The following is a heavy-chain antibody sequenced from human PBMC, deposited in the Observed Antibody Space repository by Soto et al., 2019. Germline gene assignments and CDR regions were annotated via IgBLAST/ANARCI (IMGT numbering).Heavy chain of an antibody. Sequence: EVQVVESGGGLVQPGGSLKLSCAASGFTFSGSAMHWVRQASGKGLEWVGRIRSKGNNYATAYGASLKGRFTISRDDSKNTAYLQMNSLNTEDTAVYYCSRQASDFWSGKPQYYMDVWGKGTTVTVSS. V-gene: IGHV3-73*01. J-gene: IGHJ6*03. D-gene: IGHD3-3*01. CDR1: GFTFSGSA. CDR3: SRQASDFWSGKPQYYMDV. CDR2: IRSKGNNYAT.